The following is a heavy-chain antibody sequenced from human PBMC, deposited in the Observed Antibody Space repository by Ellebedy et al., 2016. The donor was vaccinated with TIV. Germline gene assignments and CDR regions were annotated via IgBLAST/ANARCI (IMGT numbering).Heavy chain of an antibody. CDR2: ISWNSGSI. D-gene: IGHD6-19*01. V-gene: IGHV3-9*01. Sequence: SLKISCAASGFTFDNYAMHWVRQAPGKVLEWVSGISWNSGSIGYADSVKGRFTISRDNAKNSLSLQMISLRAEDTAVYYCASGITLAGTGGYWGQGTLVTVSS. CDR3: ASGITLAGTGGY. CDR1: GFTFDNYA. J-gene: IGHJ4*02.